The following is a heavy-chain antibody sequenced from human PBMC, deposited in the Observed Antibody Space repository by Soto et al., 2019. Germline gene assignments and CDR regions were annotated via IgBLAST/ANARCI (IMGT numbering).Heavy chain of an antibody. CDR2: IRYSGTP. J-gene: IGHJ5*02. D-gene: IGHD5-12*01. V-gene: IGHV4-39*01. Sequence: PSETLSLTCTVSGDSIASSLSPWFGMRQPPGKGLTWIGGIRYSGTPYYNPSLRSRVTMSVDTSKNQFSLRLTSVTASDTAIYYCARHGLNSGYDFDPWGQGILVTVSS. CDR3: ARHGLNSGYDFDP. CDR1: GDSIASSLSP.